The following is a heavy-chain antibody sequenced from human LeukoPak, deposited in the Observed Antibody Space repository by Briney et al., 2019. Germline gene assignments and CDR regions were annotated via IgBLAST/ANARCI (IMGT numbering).Heavy chain of an antibody. Sequence: GGSLRLSCAASGFTFSSYWMHWVRQAPGKGLVWVSRINTDGSSTTYADSVKGRFTISRDNSKNTMYLHMNSLRAEDTALYFCARDERSIQFNFWGQGTLVTVSS. J-gene: IGHJ4*02. V-gene: IGHV3-74*01. D-gene: IGHD5-24*01. CDR2: INTDGSST. CDR1: GFTFSSYW. CDR3: ARDERSIQFNF.